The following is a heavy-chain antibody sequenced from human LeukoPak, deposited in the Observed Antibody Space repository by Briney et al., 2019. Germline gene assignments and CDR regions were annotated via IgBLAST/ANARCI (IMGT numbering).Heavy chain of an antibody. J-gene: IGHJ4*02. D-gene: IGHD2-15*01. CDR3: ARVPHGYCSGGSCYPFDY. Sequence: ASVKVSCKASGYTFTSYAMNWVRQAPGQGLEWMGWINTNTGNPTYAQGFTGRFVFSLDTSVSTAYLQISSLKAEDTAVCYCARVPHGYCSGGSCYPFDYWGQGTLVTVSS. V-gene: IGHV7-4-1*02. CDR2: INTNTGNP. CDR1: GYTFTSYA.